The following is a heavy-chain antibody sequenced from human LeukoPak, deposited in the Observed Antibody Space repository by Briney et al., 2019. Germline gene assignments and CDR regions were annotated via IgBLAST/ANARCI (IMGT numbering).Heavy chain of an antibody. V-gene: IGHV4-4*07. CDR2: IYTSGST. Sequence: SETLSLTCTVSGGSISSYYWSWIRQPAGKGLEWIGRIYTSGSTNYNPSLKSRVTTSVDTSKNQFSLKLSSVTAADTAVYYCASLTAIGEYFDYWGQGTLVTVSS. CDR3: ASLTAIGEYFDY. J-gene: IGHJ4*02. CDR1: GGSISSYY. D-gene: IGHD5-18*01.